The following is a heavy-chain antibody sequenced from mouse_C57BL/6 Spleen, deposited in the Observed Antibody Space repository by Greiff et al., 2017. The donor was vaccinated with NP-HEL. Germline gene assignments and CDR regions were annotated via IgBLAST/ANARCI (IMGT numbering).Heavy chain of an antibody. D-gene: IGHD4-1*01. CDR1: GYTFTSYW. CDR3: AELGRFAY. Sequence: QVQLQQPGAELVRPGTSVKLSCKASGYTFTSYWMHWVKQRPGQGLEWIGVIDPSVSYTNYNQKFKGKATLTVDTSSSTAYMQLSSLTSEDSAVYYCAELGRFAYWGQGTLVTVSA. CDR2: IDPSVSYT. V-gene: IGHV1-59*01. J-gene: IGHJ3*01.